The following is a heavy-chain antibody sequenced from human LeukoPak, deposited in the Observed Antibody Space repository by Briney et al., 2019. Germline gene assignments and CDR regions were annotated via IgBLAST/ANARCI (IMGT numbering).Heavy chain of an antibody. CDR1: GFTFRSHA. CDR3: AKDFRIGYSAHFDY. D-gene: IGHD2-21*01. V-gene: IGHV3-23*01. CDR2: ENGGTT. J-gene: IGHJ4*02. Sequence: GGSLRLSCVGSGFTFRSHAMSWVRQAPYENGGTTYYADSVKGRFSISRDNSKNTLYLQMDNLRGEDTAVYYCAKDFRIGYSAHFDYWGQGALVTVSS.